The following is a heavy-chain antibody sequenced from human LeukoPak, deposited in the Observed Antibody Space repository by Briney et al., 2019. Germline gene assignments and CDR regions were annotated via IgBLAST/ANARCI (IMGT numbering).Heavy chain of an antibody. V-gene: IGHV1-8*03. CDR2: MNPNSGNT. CDR3: ARAAGRGFWSGYTSPDAFDI. Sequence: ASVKVSCNASGYTFTSYDINWVRQATGQGLEWMGWMNPNSGNTGYAQKFQGRVTITRNTSISTAYMELSSLRSEDTVVYYCARAAGRGFWSGYTSPDAFDIWGQGTMVTVSS. CDR1: GYTFTSYD. D-gene: IGHD3-3*01. J-gene: IGHJ3*02.